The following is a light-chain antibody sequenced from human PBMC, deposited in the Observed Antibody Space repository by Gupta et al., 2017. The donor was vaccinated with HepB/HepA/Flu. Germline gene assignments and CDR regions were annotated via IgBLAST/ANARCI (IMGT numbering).Light chain of an antibody. V-gene: IGLV2-8*01. J-gene: IGLJ1*01. CDR1: GSDVGAYNG. CDR2: EVN. Sequence: QSALTQPPSASGSPGQSVTISCTGSGSDVGAYNGVSWYQQHPGKAPKLMIYEVNKRPSGAPDRFSGSKSGNTASLTVSGLQAEDEADYYCTSYAGTDIFYVFGTGTTVTVL. CDR3: TSYAGTDIFYV.